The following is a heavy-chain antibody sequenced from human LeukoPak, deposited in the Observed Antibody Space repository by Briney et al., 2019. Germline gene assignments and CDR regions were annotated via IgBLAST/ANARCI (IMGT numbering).Heavy chain of an antibody. CDR3: VKDLSSNWYSFDC. CDR2: INWDGTNT. V-gene: IGHV3-20*04. CDR1: GGTTDDYG. J-gene: IGHJ4*02. Sequence: GGSLRLSCAASGGTTDDYGMSWVRQAPGKGLEWLSGINWDGTNTYYAESVKGRFTISRDSAEKSLYLQMNSLRDDDTAFYYCVKDLSSNWYSFDCWGQGTLVTVSS. D-gene: IGHD6-13*01.